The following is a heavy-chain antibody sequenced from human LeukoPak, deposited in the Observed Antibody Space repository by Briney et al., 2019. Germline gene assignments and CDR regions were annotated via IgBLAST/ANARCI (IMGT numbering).Heavy chain of an antibody. D-gene: IGHD3-16*01. CDR3: ARPQVGARAAFDI. CDR1: GGSIGSHY. J-gene: IGHJ3*02. CDR2: IHYSGST. Sequence: KPSETLSLTCTVSGGSIGSHYWSWIRQPPGKGLEWIGYIHYSGSTNYNPSLKSRVTISVDTSKNQFSLKLSSVTAADTAVYYCARPQVGARAAFDIWGQGTMVTVSS. V-gene: IGHV4-59*08.